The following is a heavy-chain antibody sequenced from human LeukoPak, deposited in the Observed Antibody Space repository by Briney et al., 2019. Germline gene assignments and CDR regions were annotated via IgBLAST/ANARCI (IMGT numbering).Heavy chain of an antibody. D-gene: IGHD1-1*01. CDR1: RDIFFNFW. J-gene: IGHJ4*02. CDR2: IYVGDSDT. V-gene: IGHV5-51*01. CDR3: ATKGERRPFDS. Sequence: GESLKISCRGDRDIFFNFWIAWVRQMPGKGLEWMGIIYVGDSDTRYSPSFQGQVAISVDKSIRTAFLQWSSLKASDTAVYYCATKGERRPFDSWGQGTLVTVSS.